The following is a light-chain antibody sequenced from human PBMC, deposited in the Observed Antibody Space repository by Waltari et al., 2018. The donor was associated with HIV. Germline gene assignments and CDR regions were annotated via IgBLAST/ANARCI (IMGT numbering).Light chain of an antibody. V-gene: IGLV8-61*01. J-gene: IGLJ2*01. CDR3: VLYVRSGRV. CDR1: SASVPPSSF. CDR2: NQD. Sequence: QTVVTQEPSLSVSPGKSITLTCGMSSASVPPSSFPSWYQLTPGQPPRSLLYNQDVRSCGVPVRFSGAIVGNRAALTITGAQAEDESVYDCVLYVRSGRVFGGGTRLTVL.